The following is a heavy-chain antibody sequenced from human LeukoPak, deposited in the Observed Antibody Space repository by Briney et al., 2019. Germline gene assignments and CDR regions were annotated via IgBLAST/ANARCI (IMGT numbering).Heavy chain of an antibody. CDR2: IYYSGTT. D-gene: IGHD4-17*01. V-gene: IGHV4-59*12. Sequence: SETLSLTCTVSGASISSYYWSWIRQPPGKGLEWIGYIYYSGTTNYNPSLKSRVTISVDTSKNQFSLKLSSVTAADTAVYYCATYFYGEYGSYCFDFWGQGTLVTVSS. CDR1: GASISSYY. CDR3: ATYFYGEYGSYCFDF. J-gene: IGHJ4*02.